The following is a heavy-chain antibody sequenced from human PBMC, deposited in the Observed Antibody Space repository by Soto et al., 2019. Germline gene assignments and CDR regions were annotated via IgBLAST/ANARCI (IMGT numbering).Heavy chain of an antibody. CDR3: SRTYCGGDCYSIHPDLAFDI. Sequence: PSETLSLTCTVSGGSINNYYWNWVRQPPGKGLEWIGYIYDSGITSYNPSLKSRVTISVDTSKNQFSLQWSSLKASDTAMYYFSRTYCGGDCYSIHPDLAFDIWGQGTMVTVSS. J-gene: IGHJ3*02. D-gene: IGHD2-21*02. V-gene: IGHV4-59*12. CDR2: IYDSGIT. CDR1: GGSINNYY.